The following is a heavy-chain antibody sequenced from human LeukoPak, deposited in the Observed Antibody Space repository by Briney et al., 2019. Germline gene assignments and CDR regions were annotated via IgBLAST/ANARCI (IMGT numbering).Heavy chain of an antibody. CDR3: ARDRWFGELLSTYDYYGMDV. V-gene: IGHV6-1*01. D-gene: IGHD3-10*01. CDR1: GDSVSSNSVA. CDR2: TYYRSNWYS. J-gene: IGHJ6*02. Sequence: PSQTLSLTCAISGDSVSSNSVAWNWLRQSPSRGLEWLGRTYYRSNWYSDYAESVRSRITLNPDTSKNQFSLQLNSVTPEDTAVYYCARDRWFGELLSTYDYYGMDVWGQGTTVTVSS.